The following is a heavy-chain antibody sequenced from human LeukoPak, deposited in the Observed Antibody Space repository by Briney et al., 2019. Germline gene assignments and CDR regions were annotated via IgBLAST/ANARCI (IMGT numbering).Heavy chain of an antibody. CDR2: ISGSGGST. J-gene: IGHJ4*02. CDR1: GFTFSSYA. Sequence: GGSLRLSCAASGFTFSSYAMSWVRQAPGKGLEWVSAISGSGGSTYYADSGKGRFTISRDNSKNTLYLQMNSLRAEDTAVYYCAKVSSVLLWFGEFVSFDYWGQGTLVTVSS. V-gene: IGHV3-23*01. D-gene: IGHD3-10*01. CDR3: AKVSSVLLWFGEFVSFDY.